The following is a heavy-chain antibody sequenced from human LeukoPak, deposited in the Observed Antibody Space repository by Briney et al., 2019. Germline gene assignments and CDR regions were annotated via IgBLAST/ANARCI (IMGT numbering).Heavy chain of an antibody. CDR1: GYTFTSYD. CDR3: ARGGYYDILTGYHDAFDI. D-gene: IGHD3-9*01. V-gene: IGHV1-8*01. J-gene: IGHJ3*02. CDR2: MNPNSGNT. Sequence: GASVKVSFKASGYTFTSYDINWVRQATGQGLEWMGWMNPNSGNTGYAQKFQGRVTMTRNTSISTAYMELSSLRSEDTAVYYCARGGYYDILTGYHDAFDIWGQGTMVTVSS.